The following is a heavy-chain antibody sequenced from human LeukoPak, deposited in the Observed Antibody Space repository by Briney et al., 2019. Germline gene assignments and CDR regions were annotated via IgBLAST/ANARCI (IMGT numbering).Heavy chain of an antibody. D-gene: IGHD3/OR15-3a*01. CDR1: GFSFSNFA. CDR3: AKRGAHRSDWYGMDV. V-gene: IGHV3-30*18. CDR2: ILSDGSNE. Sequence: GGSLRLSCAASGFSFSNFAMHWVRQAPGKGLEWVAVILSDGSNEYYGDSVKGRFIISRDNSKDTLNLQMNSLRGDDTAVYYCAKRGAHRSDWYGMDVWGQGTSVTVSS. J-gene: IGHJ6*02.